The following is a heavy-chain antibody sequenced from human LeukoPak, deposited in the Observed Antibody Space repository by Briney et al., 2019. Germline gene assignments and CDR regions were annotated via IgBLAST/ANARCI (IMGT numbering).Heavy chain of an antibody. D-gene: IGHD6-19*01. CDR2: IYYSGST. V-gene: IGHV4-59*01. Sequence: SETLSLTCTVSGGSISSYYWSWIRQPPGKGLEWIGYIYYSGSTNYNPSLKSRVTISVDTSKNQFSLKLSSVTAADTAVYYCARGFFSVGYSSGWYIPSAFDIWGQGTMVTVSS. CDR1: GGSISSYY. J-gene: IGHJ3*02. CDR3: ARGFFSVGYSSGWYIPSAFDI.